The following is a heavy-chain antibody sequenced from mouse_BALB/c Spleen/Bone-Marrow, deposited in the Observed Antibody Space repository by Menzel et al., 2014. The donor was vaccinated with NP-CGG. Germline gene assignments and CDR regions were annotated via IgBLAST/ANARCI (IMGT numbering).Heavy chain of an antibody. CDR1: GYTFTNYW. Sequence: VQLQQSGVDLAKPGGTVKMSCKVSGYTFTNYWMHWVKQRPGQGLEWIGYIYPSTGYTEYNQKFKDKATLTSDKSSSTAYMQLSSLKSEDTAVYYCAGERFAYWGQGTLVTVSA. V-gene: IGHV1-7*01. D-gene: IGHD2-13*01. J-gene: IGHJ3*01. CDR2: IYPSTGYT. CDR3: AGERFAY.